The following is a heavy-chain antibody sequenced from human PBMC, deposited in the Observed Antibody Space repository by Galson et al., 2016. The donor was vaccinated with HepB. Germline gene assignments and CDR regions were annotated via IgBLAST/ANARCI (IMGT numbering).Heavy chain of an antibody. Sequence: SLRLSCAASGFSFPSYDMNWVRQAPGKGLEWVSAIRPGGSSTFYADSVKGRFTISRDDSTDTLYLRMNSLRAEDTAVYYCTTVPVGDYYYFMDVRGKGTTVTVSS. CDR1: GFSFPSYD. V-gene: IGHV3-23*01. D-gene: IGHD1-26*01. CDR3: TTVPVGDYYYFMDV. J-gene: IGHJ6*03. CDR2: IRPGGSST.